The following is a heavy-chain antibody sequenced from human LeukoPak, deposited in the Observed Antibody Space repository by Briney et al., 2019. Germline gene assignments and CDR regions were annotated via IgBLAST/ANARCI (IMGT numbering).Heavy chain of an antibody. J-gene: IGHJ6*02. Sequence: PSETLSLTCTVSGGSINSGGYYWSWIRQPAGKGLEWIGRIYTSGSTNYNPSLKSRVTMSVDTSKNQFSLKLSSVTAADTAVYYCARDWAYLKSDYYDSIGGMDVWGQGTTVTVSS. V-gene: IGHV4-61*02. CDR3: ARDWAYLKSDYYDSIGGMDV. D-gene: IGHD3-22*01. CDR2: IYTSGST. CDR1: GGSINSGGYY.